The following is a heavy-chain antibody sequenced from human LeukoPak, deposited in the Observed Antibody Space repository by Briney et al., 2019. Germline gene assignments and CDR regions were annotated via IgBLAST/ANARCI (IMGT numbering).Heavy chain of an antibody. Sequence: PSETLSLTCTVSGGSISSSSYYWGWIRQPPGKGLEWIGSIYYSGSTYYNPSLKSRVTISVDTSKNQCSLKLSSVTAADTAVYYCARRFSAGSGSYYMGVKNAFDIWGQGTMVTVSS. D-gene: IGHD1-26*01. CDR2: IYYSGST. CDR1: GGSISSSSYY. CDR3: ARRFSAGSGSYYMGVKNAFDI. V-gene: IGHV4-39*01. J-gene: IGHJ3*02.